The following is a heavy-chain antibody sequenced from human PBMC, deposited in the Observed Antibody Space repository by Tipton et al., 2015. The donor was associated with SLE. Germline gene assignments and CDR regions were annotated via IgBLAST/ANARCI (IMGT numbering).Heavy chain of an antibody. CDR3: AKDRGWVITFGGGIDY. Sequence: SLRLSCAASGFTFSSYAMSWVRQAPGKGLEWVSAISGSGGSTYYADSVKGRFTISRDNSKNTLYLQMNSLRAEDTAVYYCAKDRGWVITFGGGIDYWGQGTLVTVSS. J-gene: IGHJ4*02. V-gene: IGHV3-23*01. D-gene: IGHD3-16*01. CDR2: ISGSGGST. CDR1: GFTFSSYA.